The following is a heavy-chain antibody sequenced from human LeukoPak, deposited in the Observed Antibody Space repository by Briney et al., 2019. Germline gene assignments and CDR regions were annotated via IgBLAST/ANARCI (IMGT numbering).Heavy chain of an antibody. J-gene: IGHJ4*02. V-gene: IGHV4-38-2*02. Sequence: PSETLSLTCSVSGYSISNGFYWDWIRQPPGKGLEWVGSIYYTGSTYYNPSLKSRVTISVDTSKNQFSLKLSSVTAADTAVYYCAREKQRIAAAGMGPYYFDYWGQGTLVTVSS. CDR1: GYSISNGFY. D-gene: IGHD6-13*01. CDR2: IYYTGST. CDR3: AREKQRIAAAGMGPYYFDY.